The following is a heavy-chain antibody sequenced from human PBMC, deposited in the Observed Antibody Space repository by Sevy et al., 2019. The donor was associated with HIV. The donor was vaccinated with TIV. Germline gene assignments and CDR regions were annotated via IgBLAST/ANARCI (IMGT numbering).Heavy chain of an antibody. CDR3: AKAPYYDFWSHNYNKWFDP. D-gene: IGHD3-3*01. CDR1: GFRFSAFG. Sequence: GGSLRLSCVASGFRFSAFGMAWVRQAAGEGLEWVSGINGGGGSTYYRNSVKGRFTVSRDNSKNTVYLQMNSLRADDTVVYYCAKAPYYDFWSHNYNKWFDPWGQGTLVTVSS. V-gene: IGHV3-23*01. CDR2: INGGGGST. J-gene: IGHJ5*02.